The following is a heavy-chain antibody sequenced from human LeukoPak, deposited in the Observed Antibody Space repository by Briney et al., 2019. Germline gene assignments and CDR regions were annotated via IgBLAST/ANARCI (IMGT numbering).Heavy chain of an antibody. Sequence: PARSLRLSCAASGFTFSSYAMHWVRQAPGKGLEWVAVISYDGSNKYYADSVKGRFTISRDNSKNTLYLQMNSLRAEDTAVYYCARDVSYYYDSSGYPDYWGQGTLVTVSS. CDR2: ISYDGSNK. D-gene: IGHD3-22*01. J-gene: IGHJ4*02. V-gene: IGHV3-30*04. CDR3: ARDVSYYYDSSGYPDY. CDR1: GFTFSSYA.